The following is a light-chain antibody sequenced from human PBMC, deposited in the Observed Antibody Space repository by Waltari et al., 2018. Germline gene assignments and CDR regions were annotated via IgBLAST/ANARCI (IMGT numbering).Light chain of an antibody. CDR1: QGIGNS. Sequence: DIQMTQSPSSLSASVGDTVTITCQASQGIGNSLNWYQQKPGKAPKLLIYGASSLQSGIPSRCSGSGSGTDFTLTISSLQPEDFATYYCQQSYTYPRTFGQGTKVEIK. V-gene: IGKV1-39*01. CDR2: GAS. CDR3: QQSYTYPRT. J-gene: IGKJ1*01.